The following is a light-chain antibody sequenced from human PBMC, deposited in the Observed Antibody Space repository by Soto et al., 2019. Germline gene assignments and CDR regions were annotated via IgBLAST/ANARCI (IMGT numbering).Light chain of an antibody. CDR3: HHFGSLPET. CDR2: SAS. J-gene: IGKJ1*01. V-gene: IGKV3-20*01. CDR1: QSVASSY. Sequence: EVVLTQYPGTLSLSPGERVTLSCRASQSVASSYLAWYQQKPGRAPRLLFYSASSRATGIPDRFSGSGSGTDFTLTISRLEPEDFAVYYCHHFGSLPETFGQGT.